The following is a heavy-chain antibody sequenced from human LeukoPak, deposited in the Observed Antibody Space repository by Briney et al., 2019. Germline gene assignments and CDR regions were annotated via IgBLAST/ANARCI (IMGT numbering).Heavy chain of an antibody. CDR2: TSGSGGRT. V-gene: IGHV3-23*01. Sequence: GGSLRLSCAASGFTFSSYAMNWVRQAPGKGLEWVSGTSGSGGRTYYADSVKGRFTISRDNSKNTLYLQMNSPRAEDTAVYYCAKDARHCSSSSCYFSGMDVWSQGATVTVSS. CDR3: AKDARHCSSSSCYFSGMDV. J-gene: IGHJ6*02. CDR1: GFTFSSYA. D-gene: IGHD2-2*01.